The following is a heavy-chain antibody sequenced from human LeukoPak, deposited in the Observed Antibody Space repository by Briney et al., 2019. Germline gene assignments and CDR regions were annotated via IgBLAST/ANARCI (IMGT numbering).Heavy chain of an antibody. Sequence: EASVKVSCKASGGTFSSYAISWVRQAPGQGLEGVGGIIPIFGTANYAQKFQGRVTITADESTSTAYMELSSLRSEDTAVYYCAREAYCGGDCYSVAYFDYWGQGTLVTVSS. D-gene: IGHD2-21*01. CDR2: IIPIFGTA. CDR1: GGTFSSYA. J-gene: IGHJ4*02. V-gene: IGHV1-69*13. CDR3: AREAYCGGDCYSVAYFDY.